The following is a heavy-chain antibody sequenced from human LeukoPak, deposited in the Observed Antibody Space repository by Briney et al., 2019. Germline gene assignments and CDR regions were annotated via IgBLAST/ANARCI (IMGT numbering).Heavy chain of an antibody. Sequence: PSEPLSLNCAVYGGPSRGYSWRWIRHPPGKGPERLGEINHSGSTNYNPSLKSRVTISVDTSKNQFSLKLSSVTAADTAVYYCARGAIVVVPAARTYWFDPWGQGTLVTVSS. J-gene: IGHJ5*02. V-gene: IGHV4-34*01. CDR3: ARGAIVVVPAARTYWFDP. CDR1: GGPSRGYS. CDR2: INHSGST. D-gene: IGHD2-2*01.